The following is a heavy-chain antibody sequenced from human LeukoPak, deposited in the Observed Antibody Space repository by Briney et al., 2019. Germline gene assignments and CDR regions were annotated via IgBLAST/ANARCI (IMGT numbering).Heavy chain of an antibody. D-gene: IGHD3-22*01. J-gene: IGHJ5*02. CDR2: IYYFGST. V-gene: IGHV4-31*03. CDR1: NGSMNSGGYY. CDR3: ARGSGYFDSRGTVSWFDP. Sequence: PSETLSLTCTVSNGSMNSGGYYWSWIRQHPGKGLEWIGSIYYFGSTYYNPSLKSRVIISVDTSKSQFSLKMSSVTAADTAVYYCARGSGYFDSRGTVSWFDPWGQGTLVTVSS.